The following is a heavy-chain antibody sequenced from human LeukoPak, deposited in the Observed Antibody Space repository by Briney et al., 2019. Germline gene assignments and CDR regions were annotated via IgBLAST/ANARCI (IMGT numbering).Heavy chain of an antibody. CDR1: GFNFIDYS. V-gene: IGHV3-48*01. CDR2: IGISSGNT. Sequence: GGSLRLSCAASGFNFIDYSMNWVRQAPGKGLGGISYIGISSGNTKYADSVKGRFTISRDKARNSLYLQMNSLRVEDTAMYYCARDHRYAFDNWGHGTLVTVSS. J-gene: IGHJ4*01. CDR3: ARDHRYAFDN. D-gene: IGHD5-12*01.